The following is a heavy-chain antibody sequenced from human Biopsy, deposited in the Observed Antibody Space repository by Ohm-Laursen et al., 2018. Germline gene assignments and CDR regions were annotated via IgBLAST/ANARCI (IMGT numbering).Heavy chain of an antibody. CDR1: GYTFTSYD. D-gene: IGHD1-7*01. Sequence: SVKVSCKASGYTFTSYDITWVRQASGQGTEWIGWLNPVSGNSNFGQKFRGRVTVTSDTSISTAYMEPSGLTSDDTATYYCGRAVRNQLLTDPWGQGTLVTVTS. CDR3: GRAVRNQLLTDP. CDR2: LNPVSGNS. V-gene: IGHV1-8*01. J-gene: IGHJ5*02.